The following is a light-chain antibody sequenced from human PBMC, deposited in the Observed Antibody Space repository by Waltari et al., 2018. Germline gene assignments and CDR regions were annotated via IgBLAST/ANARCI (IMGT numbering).Light chain of an antibody. CDR3: QQGNSYPLT. Sequence: IQMSQSPSSLSASVGDGVTITCRASQGISSYLNWYQQTPGKAPKLLIYYANSLASGVPSRFSGSGSGTEFTLTISSLQPEDFATYYCQQGNSYPLTFGGGTKVEIK. CDR2: YAN. CDR1: QGISSY. V-gene: IGKV1-13*02. J-gene: IGKJ4*01.